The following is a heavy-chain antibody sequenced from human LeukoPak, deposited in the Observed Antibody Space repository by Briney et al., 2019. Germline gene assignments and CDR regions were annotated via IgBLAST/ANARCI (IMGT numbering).Heavy chain of an antibody. CDR3: ARESDYADAFDI. CDR2: IGTAGDT. V-gene: IGHV3-13*01. Sequence: GESLRLSCAASGFTFSSYDMHWVRQATGKGLEWVSAIGTAGDTYYPGSVKGRFTISRENAKNSLYLQMNSLRGGDTAVYYCARESDYADAFDIWGQGTMVTVSS. CDR1: GFTFSSYD. D-gene: IGHD4-17*01. J-gene: IGHJ3*02.